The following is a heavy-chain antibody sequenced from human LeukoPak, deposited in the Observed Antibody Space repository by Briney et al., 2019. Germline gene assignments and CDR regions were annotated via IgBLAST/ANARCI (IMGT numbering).Heavy chain of an antibody. Sequence: GASVKVSCKASGYTFTAYYMHWVRQAPGQGLEWMGWINPHSGGTNYAQNFQGRVTMTRDTSISTAYMELSRLRSDDTAVYYCAIQTSLSSGYYYWGQGTLVTVSS. CDR2: INPHSGGT. V-gene: IGHV1-2*02. CDR1: GYTFTAYY. CDR3: AIQTSLSSGYYY. J-gene: IGHJ4*02. D-gene: IGHD3-3*01.